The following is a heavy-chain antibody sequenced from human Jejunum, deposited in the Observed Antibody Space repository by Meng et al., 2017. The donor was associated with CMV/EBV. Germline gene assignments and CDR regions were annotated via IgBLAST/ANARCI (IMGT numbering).Heavy chain of an antibody. Sequence: PGGSLRLSCAASGFTVSNNFMSWVRQAPGKCLEYVSTIYTGGSASYADSLEGRFTISRDISKNTVFLQMNSLRADDTALYYCVRDVRDWGQGTLVTVSS. CDR2: IYTGGSA. J-gene: IGHJ4*02. CDR3: VRDVRD. CDR1: GFTVSNNF. V-gene: IGHV3-66*02.